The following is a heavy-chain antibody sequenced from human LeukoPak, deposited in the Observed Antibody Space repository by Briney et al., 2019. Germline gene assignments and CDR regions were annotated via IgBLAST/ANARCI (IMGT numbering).Heavy chain of an antibody. Sequence: GGSLRLSCAASGFTVSIYYMSWVRQAPGKGLEGVAFMRDDGTHKYYADSVRGLFTIHRDNHKITLYLQMNSLRAGDTPLYYCASGLNVASLQPWGEGTLVTVSS. J-gene: IGHJ1*01. V-gene: IGHV3-30*02. D-gene: IGHD3/OR15-3a*01. CDR1: GFTVSIYY. CDR3: ASGLNVASLQP. CDR2: MRDDGTHK.